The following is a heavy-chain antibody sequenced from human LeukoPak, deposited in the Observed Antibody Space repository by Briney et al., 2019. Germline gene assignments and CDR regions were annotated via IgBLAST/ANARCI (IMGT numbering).Heavy chain of an antibody. Sequence: SETLSLTCSVSGYSISSAYYWGWIRPPPGKGQEGIGTMYHSGSTNYNPSLKSRVTISVDTTKNQFSLKLSSVTAADTAVYFCARGFRGDNFDYWGQGTLVTVSS. J-gene: IGHJ4*02. CDR2: MYHSGST. D-gene: IGHD7-27*01. CDR1: GYSISSAYY. V-gene: IGHV4-38-2*02. CDR3: ARGFRGDNFDY.